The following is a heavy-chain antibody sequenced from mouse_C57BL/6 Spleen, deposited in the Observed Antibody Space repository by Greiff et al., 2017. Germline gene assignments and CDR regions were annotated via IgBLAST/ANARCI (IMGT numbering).Heavy chain of an antibody. CDR3: IITAVVVDY. D-gene: IGHD1-1*01. CDR2: IDPEAGDT. CDR1: GFNIKDYY. V-gene: IGHV14-1*01. Sequence: EVQLQQSGAELVRPGASVKLSCTASGFNIKDYYMHWVKQRPEQGLEWIARIDPEAGDTEYASEFQGKATMTADTSTSTAYLQLSSLTSEDTAVYYCIITAVVVDYGGQGTTLTVSS. J-gene: IGHJ2*01.